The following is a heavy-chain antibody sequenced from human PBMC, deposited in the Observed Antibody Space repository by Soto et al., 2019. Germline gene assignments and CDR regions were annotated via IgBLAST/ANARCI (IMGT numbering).Heavy chain of an antibody. V-gene: IGHV1-24*01. CDR2: FDPEDGET. CDR1: GYTLTELS. D-gene: IGHD1-26*01. J-gene: IGHJ3*02. CDR3: ATEGWELRGSAFDI. Sequence: QVQLVQSGAEVKKPGASVKVSCKVSGYTLTELSMHWVRQAPGKGLEWMGGFDPEDGETIYTQKFQGRVTMTEDTSTDTAYMELSSLRSEDTDVDYCATEGWELRGSAFDIWGQGTMVTVSS.